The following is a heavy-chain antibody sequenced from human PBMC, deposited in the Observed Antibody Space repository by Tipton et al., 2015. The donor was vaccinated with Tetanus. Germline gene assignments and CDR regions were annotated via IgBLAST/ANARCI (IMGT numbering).Heavy chain of an antibody. V-gene: IGHV4-31*03. Sequence: LRLSCTVSGVSISGGGYYWSWIRQHPGKGLEWIGYIYYSGTTYFNPSLKSRVTISVDTSKTQFSLKLSSVTAADTAVYYCARGSSRGGYAFDIWGQGTMVTVSS. CDR3: ARGSSRGGYAFDI. D-gene: IGHD3-10*01. CDR1: GVSISGGGYY. CDR2: IYYSGTT. J-gene: IGHJ3*02.